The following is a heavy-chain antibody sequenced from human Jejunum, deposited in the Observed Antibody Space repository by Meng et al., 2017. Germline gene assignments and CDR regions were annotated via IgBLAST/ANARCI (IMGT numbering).Heavy chain of an antibody. V-gene: IGHV4-30-4*01. CDR3: ATIQSSPHFFNY. Sequence: QLQLQESGPGLVKPSETLSYTCSVSGDSVTSGSYHCSWIRQPPGKGLEWIGYIHHSGITYYNPSLRSRLLISIDTSKRQLSLTLNSVTAADTALYYCATIQSSPHFFNYWGQGTLVTVSS. J-gene: IGHJ4*02. D-gene: IGHD6-6*01. CDR2: IHHSGIT. CDR1: GDSVTSGSYH.